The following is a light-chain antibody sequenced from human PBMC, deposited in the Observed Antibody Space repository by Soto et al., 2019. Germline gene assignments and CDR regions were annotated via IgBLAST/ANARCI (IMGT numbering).Light chain of an antibody. Sequence: EIVMTQSPAPLSLSPGERATLSCRASQGVSRHLAWYQQKPGQAPRLLIYAASTRAAGVPARFSGSGSGTEFTVTICSLQAEDFTSYYCRQCHRWPLIFGGGTQEDI. CDR1: QGVSRH. CDR2: AAS. CDR3: RQCHRWPLI. J-gene: IGKJ4*01. V-gene: IGKV3D-15*01.